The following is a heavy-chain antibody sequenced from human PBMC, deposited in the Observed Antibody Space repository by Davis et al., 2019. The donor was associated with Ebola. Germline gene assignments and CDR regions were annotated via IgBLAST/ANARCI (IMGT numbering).Heavy chain of an antibody. Sequence: ASVKVSCKASGNTFTSYAMHWVRQAPGQRLEWMGWINAGNGNTKYSQKFQGRVTITRDTSASTAYMELSSLRSEDTAVYYCARADPWESADDYWGQGTLVTVSS. CDR2: INAGNGNT. J-gene: IGHJ4*02. CDR3: ARADPWESADDY. D-gene: IGHD1-26*01. CDR1: GNTFTSYA. V-gene: IGHV1-3*01.